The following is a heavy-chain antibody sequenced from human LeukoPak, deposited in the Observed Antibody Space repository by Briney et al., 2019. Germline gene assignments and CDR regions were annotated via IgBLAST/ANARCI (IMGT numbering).Heavy chain of an antibody. CDR1: GGSLSRGGYY. V-gene: IGHV4-30-2*01. Sequence: SHTLSLTCTVSGGSLSRGGYYWRWIRQPPAKGLEWIVYIYHSGSTYYNPSLKSRVTISVDRSKNQFSLKLSSVTAADTAVYYCALDDGSGSYQADYWGQGTLVTVSS. J-gene: IGHJ4*02. CDR3: ALDDGSGSYQADY. CDR2: IYHSGST. D-gene: IGHD3-10*01.